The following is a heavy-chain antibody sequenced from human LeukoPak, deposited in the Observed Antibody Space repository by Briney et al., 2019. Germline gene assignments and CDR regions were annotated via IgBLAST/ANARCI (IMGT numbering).Heavy chain of an antibody. D-gene: IGHD5-12*01. CDR2: IVASSGST. CDR3: AKGAYDYIEMGYFDY. Sequence: GGSLRLSCAASGFSLSNSAMGWVRQAPGKGLEWLSLIVASSGSTFYADSVKGRFTISRDNSKNTLYLQMNSLRADDTAVYYCAKGAYDYIEMGYFDYWGQGTLVTVSS. CDR1: GFSLSNSA. J-gene: IGHJ4*02. V-gene: IGHV3-23*01.